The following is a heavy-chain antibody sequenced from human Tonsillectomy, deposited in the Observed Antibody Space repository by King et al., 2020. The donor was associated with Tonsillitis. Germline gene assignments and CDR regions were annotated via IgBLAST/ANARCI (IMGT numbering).Heavy chain of an antibody. J-gene: IGHJ4*02. D-gene: IGHD3-16*02. CDR2: IKQDGSEK. CDR1: GFTFSSYW. CDR3: ARDLIGGVLVRPLRGFDY. V-gene: IGHV3-7*03. Sequence: VQLVESGGGLVQPGGSLRLSCAASGFTFSSYWMSWVRQAPGKGLEWVANIKQDGSEKYYVDSVKGRFTISRDNAKNSLYLQMNSLRAEDTAVYYCARDLIGGVLVRPLRGFDYCGQGTLFTVSS.